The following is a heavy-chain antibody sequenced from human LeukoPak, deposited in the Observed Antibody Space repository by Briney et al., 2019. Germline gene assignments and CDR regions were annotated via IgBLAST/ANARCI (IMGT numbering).Heavy chain of an antibody. Sequence: SETLSVTCAVYGGSFSGYYWSWIRQPPGKGLEWIGEINHSGSTNYNPSLKSRVTISVDTSKNQFSLKLSSVTAADTAVYYCARGGGAVAGSAGNYYYYHMDVWGKGTTVTVSS. CDR1: GGSFSGYY. CDR2: INHSGST. V-gene: IGHV4-34*01. J-gene: IGHJ6*03. D-gene: IGHD6-19*01. CDR3: ARGGGAVAGSAGNYYYYHMDV.